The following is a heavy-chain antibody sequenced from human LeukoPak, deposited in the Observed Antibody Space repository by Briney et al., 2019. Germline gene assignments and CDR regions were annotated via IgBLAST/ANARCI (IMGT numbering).Heavy chain of an antibody. D-gene: IGHD3-10*01. J-gene: IGHJ4*02. CDR2: INHSGST. V-gene: IGHV4-34*01. CDR3: ASGGTGSYYKDPFDY. CDR1: GGSFSGYY. Sequence: PSETLSLTCAVYGGSFSGYYWSWIRQPPGKGLEWIGEINHSGSTNYNPSLKSRVTISVDTSKNQFSLKLSSVTAAGTAVYYCASGGTGSYYKDPFDYWGQGTLVTVSS.